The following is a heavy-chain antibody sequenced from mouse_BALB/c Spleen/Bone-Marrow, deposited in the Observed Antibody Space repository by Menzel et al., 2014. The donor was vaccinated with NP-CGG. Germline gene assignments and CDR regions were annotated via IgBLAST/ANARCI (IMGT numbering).Heavy chain of an antibody. CDR3: ARSNYPVCFAY. V-gene: IGHV1-7*01. Sequence: QVQLKHSGAELAKPGVSVKTSCKASGYSFTCYWMHWVKSRTGQGLEWIGYINPSTGYTVYNQKFKSKTTLTADKSSSTAYMQLSSLTSEDSAVYYCARSNYPVCFAYLGQRTLVTVSA. CDR2: INPSTGYT. J-gene: IGHJ3*01. D-gene: IGHD2-5*01. CDR1: GYSFTCYW.